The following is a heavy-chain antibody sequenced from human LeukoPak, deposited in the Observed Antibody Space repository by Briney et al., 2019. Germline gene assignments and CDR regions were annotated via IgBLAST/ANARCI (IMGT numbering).Heavy chain of an antibody. D-gene: IGHD3-3*01. CDR1: GYTFTSYY. Sequence: GASVKVSCKASGYTFTSYYMHWVRQAPGQGLEWMGIINPSGGSTSYAQKFQGRVTMTRDMSTSTVYMELSSLRSEDTAVYYCARDQSRFLESGDAFDIWGQGTMVTVSS. CDR2: INPSGGST. V-gene: IGHV1-46*01. CDR3: ARDQSRFLESGDAFDI. J-gene: IGHJ3*02.